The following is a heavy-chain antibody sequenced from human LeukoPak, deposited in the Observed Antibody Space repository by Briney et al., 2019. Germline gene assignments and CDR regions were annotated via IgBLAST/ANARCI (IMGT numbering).Heavy chain of an antibody. CDR3: ARRAYYDSSGYYPASGYFDL. Sequence: SETLSLTCTVSGGSIFSYYFNWIRQPPGGELDWIGYISSNGISSYNPSLRGRGTISIATSKNQFSLRLRSVTAADTAIYYCARRAYYDSSGYYPASGYFDLWGRGTLVTVSS. D-gene: IGHD3-22*01. CDR2: ISSNGIS. J-gene: IGHJ2*01. V-gene: IGHV4-4*08. CDR1: GGSIFSYY.